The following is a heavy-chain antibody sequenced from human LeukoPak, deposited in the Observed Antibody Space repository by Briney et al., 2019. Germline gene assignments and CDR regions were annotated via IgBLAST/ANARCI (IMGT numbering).Heavy chain of an antibody. CDR2: INSDGSRT. D-gene: IGHD2-8*02. J-gene: IGHJ6*02. CDR3: ERHIWLDV. CDR1: GFTFISNW. V-gene: IGHV3-74*03. Sequence: GGSLRPSWALDGFTFISNWMDCVRQAPGKGPVWVSRINSDGSRTMYADSVKGRFTISRDNAKNTLYLQMNSLRAEETAVYYCERHIWLDVWGQGTTVTVSS.